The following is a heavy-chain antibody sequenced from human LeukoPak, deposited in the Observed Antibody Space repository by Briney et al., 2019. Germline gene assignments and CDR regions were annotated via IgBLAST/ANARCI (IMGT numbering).Heavy chain of an antibody. CDR2: INHSGST. Sequence: SETLSLTCAVYGGSFSGYYWSWIRQPPGKGLEWIGEINHSGSTNYNPSLKSRVTISVDTSKNQFSLKLSSLTAADTAVYYCARGAVAGTDIGDYWGQGTLVTVSS. J-gene: IGHJ4*02. CDR1: GGSFSGYY. CDR3: ARGAVAGTDIGDY. D-gene: IGHD6-19*01. V-gene: IGHV4-34*01.